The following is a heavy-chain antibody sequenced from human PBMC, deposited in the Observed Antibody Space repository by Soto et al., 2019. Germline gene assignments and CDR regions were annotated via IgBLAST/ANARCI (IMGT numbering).Heavy chain of an antibody. CDR3: ARDHPGCSHFDN. D-gene: IGHD3-10*01. Sequence: QVQLQESGPGLVKPSETLSLTCTVSGGSISNYYWSWIRQPPGKGLEWIGYIYNSGYTNYNPSLRNRVTIYVVMPKNQFSLKLSPVTAADRAVYYCARDHPGCSHFDNWGQGTLVTASS. CDR1: GGSISNYY. CDR2: IYNSGYT. V-gene: IGHV4-59*01. J-gene: IGHJ4*02.